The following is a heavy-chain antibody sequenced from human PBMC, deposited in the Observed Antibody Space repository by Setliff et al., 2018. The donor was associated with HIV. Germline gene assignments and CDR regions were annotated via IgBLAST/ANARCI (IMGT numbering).Heavy chain of an antibody. CDR2: MKYDESSE. CDR3: ARDRYSGSSTDY. CDR1: GFTFISYG. Sequence: GGSLRLSCAVSGFTFISYGMYWVRQAPGKGLEWVAFMKYDESSEYYVDSVKGRFTISRDNVKNSLYLQMNSLRAEDTAVYYCARDRYSGSSTDYWGQGTLVTVSS. J-gene: IGHJ4*02. V-gene: IGHV3-30*02. D-gene: IGHD1-26*01.